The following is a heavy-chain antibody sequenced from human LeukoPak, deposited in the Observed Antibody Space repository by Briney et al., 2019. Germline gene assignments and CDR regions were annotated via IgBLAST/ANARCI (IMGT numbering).Heavy chain of an antibody. CDR2: IYYSGST. CDR3: ARSGYYFDY. Sequence: PSETLSLTCTVSGGSISSYYWSWIRQPPGKGLEWIGYIYYSGSTNYNPSLKSRVTISVDTSKDQFSLKLSSVTAADTAVYYCARSGYYFDYWGQGTLVTVSS. J-gene: IGHJ4*02. V-gene: IGHV4-59*01. CDR1: GGSISSYY. D-gene: IGHD3-22*01.